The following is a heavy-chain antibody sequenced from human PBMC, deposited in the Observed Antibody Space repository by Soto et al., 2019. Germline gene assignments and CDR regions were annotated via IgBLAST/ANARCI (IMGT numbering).Heavy chain of an antibody. CDR1: GGSISSYY. D-gene: IGHD6-13*01. Sequence: SATLSLTCTVSGGSISSYYWSWIRQPPGKGLEWIGYIYYSGSTNYNPPLKSRVTISVDTSKNQFSLKLSSVTAADTAVYYCARVGPEILQPMAWFVAAASPKPQHDAFDIWGQGTMVT. CDR3: ARVGPEILQPMAWFVAAASPKPQHDAFDI. J-gene: IGHJ3*02. CDR2: IYYSGST. V-gene: IGHV4-59*01.